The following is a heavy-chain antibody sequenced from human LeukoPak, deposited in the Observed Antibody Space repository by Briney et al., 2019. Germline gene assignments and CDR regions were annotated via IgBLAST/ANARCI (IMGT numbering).Heavy chain of an antibody. CDR2: IYYSGGT. CDR1: GGSISSYY. V-gene: IGHV4-59*01. Sequence: SETLSLTCTVSGGSISSYYWSWIRQPPGKGLEWIGYIYYSGGTNYNPSLKSRVTISVDTSKKQFSLKLSSVTAADTAVYYCARAADCSGGTCYSGLFDLWGQGILVTVSS. J-gene: IGHJ4*02. D-gene: IGHD2-15*01. CDR3: ARAADCSGGTCYSGLFDL.